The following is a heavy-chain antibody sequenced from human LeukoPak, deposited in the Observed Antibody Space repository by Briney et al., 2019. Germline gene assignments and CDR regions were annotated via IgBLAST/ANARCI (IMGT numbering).Heavy chain of an antibody. Sequence: GGTLRLLCAASGFIFSSHSMNWVRQASGKGLVGVLSISSSRSYIYYADALERRFTVSRDNPKNSLYLQMNSESAEDNPVFYCAKVLVVQRYWRQGPVVTVFS. CDR1: GFIFSSHS. D-gene: IGHD1-1*01. CDR3: AKVLVVQRY. J-gene: IGHJ4*02. V-gene: IGHV3-21*01. CDR2: ISSSRSYI.